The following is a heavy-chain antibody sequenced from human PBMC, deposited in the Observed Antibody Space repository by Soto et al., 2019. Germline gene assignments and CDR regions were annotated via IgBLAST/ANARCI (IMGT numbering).Heavy chain of an antibody. CDR1: GFTFSDYW. D-gene: IGHD4-17*01. V-gene: IGHV3-74*01. J-gene: IGHJ5*02. Sequence: EVQLVESGVGLVQRGGSLRLSCAASGFTFSDYWMHRVRQAPGKGPVWLSRINGDGSNTNPALFVKGRFTISRDNAKNTLYLQINSLRAEDTAVYYCIRSMTTLTIDGLDPWGRGTEVSVSS. CDR3: IRSMTTLTIDGLDP. CDR2: INGDGSNT.